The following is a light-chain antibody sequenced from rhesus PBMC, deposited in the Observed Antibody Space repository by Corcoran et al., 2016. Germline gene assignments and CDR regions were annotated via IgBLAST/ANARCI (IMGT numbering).Light chain of an antibody. Sequence: DIQMTQSPSSLSASVGDRVTITCRTSENVNNYLNWYQQKPGKAPKLLIYKASTLQSGVPPRFSGSGSGTEYTFTISSLQSEDVATYYCQHNYGTPWTFGQGTKVEIK. CDR1: ENVNNY. CDR2: KAS. J-gene: IGKJ1*01. CDR3: QHNYGTPWT. V-gene: IGKV1-74*01.